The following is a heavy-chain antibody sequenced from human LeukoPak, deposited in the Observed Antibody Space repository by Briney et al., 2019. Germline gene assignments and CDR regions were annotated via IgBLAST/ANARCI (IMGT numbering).Heavy chain of an antibody. CDR2: IYYSGST. V-gene: IGHV4-39*01. Sequence: SETLSLTCSVSAGSISSSSYYWGWIRQAPGKGLEWIGSIYYSGSTYYNPSLKSRVAISVDTSKNQFSLKLSSVTAADTAVYYCASSPHYYGSGSYEAFDIWGQGTMVTVSS. D-gene: IGHD3-10*01. J-gene: IGHJ3*02. CDR1: AGSISSSSYY. CDR3: ASSPHYYGSGSYEAFDI.